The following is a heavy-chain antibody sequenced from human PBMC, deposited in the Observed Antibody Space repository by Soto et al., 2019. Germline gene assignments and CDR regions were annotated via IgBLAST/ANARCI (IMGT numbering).Heavy chain of an antibody. CDR2: IIPLFDTT. V-gene: IGHV1-69*01. Sequence: VQLVQSGAEVKKPGSSVKVSCEASGGTFINYAFTWVRQAPGQGLEWMGGIIPLFDTTNYAQRSQGRVTITADESTRTAYREVNRLRSENTAVYLCGRLIIGVAGNMKHYYSAIDVRGQWTRVSV. J-gene: IGHJ6*02. D-gene: IGHD6-19*01. CDR1: GGTFINYA. CDR3: GRLIIGVAGNMKHYYSAIDV.